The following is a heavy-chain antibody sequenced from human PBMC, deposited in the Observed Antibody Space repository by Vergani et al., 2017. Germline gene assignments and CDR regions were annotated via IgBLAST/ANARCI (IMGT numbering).Heavy chain of an antibody. V-gene: IGHV3-15*01. Sequence: EVQLVESGGGLVKPGGSLRLSCAASGFTFNNAWMNWVRQAPGRGLEWVGRIQSKPDGGATDYAAPVKGRFTSSRDYSENTLYLQMNSLKTEYTAVYYCTTPKNPPWYNVFDIWGQGTMVTVSS. CDR1: GFTFNNAW. CDR3: TTPKNPPWYNVFDI. CDR2: IQSKPDGGAT. J-gene: IGHJ3*02. D-gene: IGHD1-14*01.